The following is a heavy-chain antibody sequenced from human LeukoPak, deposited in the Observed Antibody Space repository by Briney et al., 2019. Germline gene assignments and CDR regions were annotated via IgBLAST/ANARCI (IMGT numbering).Heavy chain of an antibody. D-gene: IGHD6-13*01. CDR1: GGSFSSYY. Sequence: PSETLSLTCAVYGGSFSSYYWGWIRQPPGKGLEWIGSIYYSGSTYYNPSLKSRVTISVDTSKNQFSLKLSSVTAADTAVYYCARHWGDIAAAGTDYWGQGTLVTVSS. CDR2: IYYSGST. V-gene: IGHV4-39*01. CDR3: ARHWGDIAAAGTDY. J-gene: IGHJ4*02.